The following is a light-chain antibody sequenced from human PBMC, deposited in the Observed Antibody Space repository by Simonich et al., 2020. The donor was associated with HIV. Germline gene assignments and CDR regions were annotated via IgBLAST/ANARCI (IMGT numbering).Light chain of an antibody. CDR1: SSDVGGYNY. J-gene: IGLJ3*02. V-gene: IGLV2-14*01. Sequence: QSALTQPASVSGSPGQSITISCTGTSSDVGGYNYVSWYQQHPGKAPKLMIYDVINRPSGVSNRFSGSKSGNTASLTISGLQAEDEADYYCSSYTSSITWVFGGGTKLTVL. CDR2: DVI. CDR3: SSYTSSITWV.